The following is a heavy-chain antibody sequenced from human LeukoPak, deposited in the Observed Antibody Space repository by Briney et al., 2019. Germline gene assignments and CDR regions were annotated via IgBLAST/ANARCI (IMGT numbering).Heavy chain of an antibody. J-gene: IGHJ5*02. CDR3: TTDPYCGGDCNWAP. D-gene: IGHD2-21*01. Sequence: PGGSLRLSCAASGFTFSNAWMSWVRQAPGKGLECVGRIKSKTDGGTTDYAAPVKGRFTISRDDSKNTLYLQMNSLKTEDTAVYYCTTDPYCGGDCNWAPWGQGTLVTVSS. CDR2: IKSKTDGGTT. CDR1: GFTFSNAW. V-gene: IGHV3-15*01.